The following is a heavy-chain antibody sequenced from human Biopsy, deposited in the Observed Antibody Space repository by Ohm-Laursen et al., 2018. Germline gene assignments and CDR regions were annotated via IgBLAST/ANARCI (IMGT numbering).Heavy chain of an antibody. D-gene: IGHD6-19*01. V-gene: IGHV4-4*07. Sequence: SETLSLTCSVSGGSTNDYFWSWIRQPSGETLEWIGRIYSSGGSSYNPSLKSRISMSMDTSNNQFSLTLTYVIAADTAVYYCARTPGKAVAGRFLDLWGRGTLVTVSS. J-gene: IGHJ2*01. CDR2: IYSSGGS. CDR3: ARTPGKAVAGRFLDL. CDR1: GGSTNDYF.